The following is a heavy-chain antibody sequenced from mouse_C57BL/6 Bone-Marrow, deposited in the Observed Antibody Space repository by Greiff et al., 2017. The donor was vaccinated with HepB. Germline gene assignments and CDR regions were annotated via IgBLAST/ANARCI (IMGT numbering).Heavy chain of an antibody. CDR1: GFNIKDDY. V-gene: IGHV14-4*01. J-gene: IGHJ2*01. CDR3: TTGGFFDY. Sequence: EVQLQQSGAELVRPGASVKLSCTASGFNIKDDYMHWVKQRPEQGLEWIGWIDPENGDTEYASKFQGKATITADTSSNTDYLQLSSLTSEDTAVYYCTTGGFFDYWGQGTTLTVSS. CDR2: IDPENGDT.